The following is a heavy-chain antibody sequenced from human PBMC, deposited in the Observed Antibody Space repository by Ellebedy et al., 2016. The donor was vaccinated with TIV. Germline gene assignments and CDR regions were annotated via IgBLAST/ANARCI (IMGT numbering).Heavy chain of an antibody. CDR1: EFTFSSYG. CDR2: ISYDESNE. CDR3: AKGADKYYFYGLDV. Sequence: GESLKISCAASEFTFSSYGMHWVRQAPGKGLEWVAVISYDESNEYYADSVKGRFTISRANSKNPLYLHMTSLRAEDTAVYYCAKGADKYYFYGLDVWGQGTTVTVSS. J-gene: IGHJ6*02. V-gene: IGHV3-30*18.